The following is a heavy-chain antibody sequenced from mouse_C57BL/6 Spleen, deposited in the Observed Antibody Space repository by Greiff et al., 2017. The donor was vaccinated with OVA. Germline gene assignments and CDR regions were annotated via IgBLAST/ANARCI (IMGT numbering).Heavy chain of an antibody. V-gene: IGHV1-19*01. CDR1: GYTFTDYY. CDR2: INPYNGGT. CDR3: ARDYSNYGAWFAY. D-gene: IGHD2-5*01. Sequence: VQLQQSGPVLVKPGASVKMSCKASGYTFTDYYMNWVKQSHGKSLEWIGVINPYNGGTSYNQKFKGKATLTVDKSSSTAYMELNSLTSEDSAVYYCARDYSNYGAWFAYWGQGTLVTVSA. J-gene: IGHJ3*01.